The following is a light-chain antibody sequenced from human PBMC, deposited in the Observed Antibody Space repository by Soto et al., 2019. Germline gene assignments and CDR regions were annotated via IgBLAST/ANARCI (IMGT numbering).Light chain of an antibody. CDR3: AAWDDSLNGVV. CDR1: SSNIGASFD. J-gene: IGLJ2*01. CDR2: SSN. V-gene: IGLV1-44*01. Sequence: QSVLTQPPSVSGAPGQRVTISCTGSSSNIGASFDVHWYQQVPGTAPKLLIYSSNLRPSGVPDRFSGSKSGTSASLAISGLQSEDEADYCCAAWDDSLNGVVFGGGTQLTVL.